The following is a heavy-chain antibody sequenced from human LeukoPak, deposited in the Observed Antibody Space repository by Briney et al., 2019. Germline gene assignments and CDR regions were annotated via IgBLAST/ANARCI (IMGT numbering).Heavy chain of an antibody. Sequence: GASVKVSCKASEYTFTSYDINWVRQATGQGLEWMGGIIPIFGTANYAQKFQGRVTITTDESTSTAYMELRSLRSEDTAVYHCARDQSRDGYPLFYWGQGTLVTVSS. CDR2: IIPIFGTA. D-gene: IGHD5-24*01. J-gene: IGHJ4*02. CDR3: ARDQSRDGYPLFY. V-gene: IGHV1-69*05. CDR1: EYTFTSYD.